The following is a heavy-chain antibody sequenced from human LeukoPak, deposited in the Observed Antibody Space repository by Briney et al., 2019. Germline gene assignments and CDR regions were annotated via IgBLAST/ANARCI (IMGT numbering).Heavy chain of an antibody. V-gene: IGHV4-39*07. Sequence: PSETLSLACTVSGGSISSSSYYWGWIRQPPGKGLEWIGSIYYSGSTYYNPSLKSRVTISVDTSKNQFSLKLSSVTAADTAVYYCARINHAAAGTPVDYWGQGTLVTVSS. CDR3: ARINHAAAGTPVDY. CDR2: IYYSGST. D-gene: IGHD6-13*01. CDR1: GGSISSSSYY. J-gene: IGHJ4*02.